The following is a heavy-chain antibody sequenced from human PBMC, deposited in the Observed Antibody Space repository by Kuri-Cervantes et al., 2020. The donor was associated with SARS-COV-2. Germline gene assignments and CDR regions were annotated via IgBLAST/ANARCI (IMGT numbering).Heavy chain of an antibody. CDR2: ISSSSSPI. J-gene: IGHJ6*02. CDR1: GFTVNTYS. CDR3: VREGFGRSSHNYGMDV. D-gene: IGHD3-16*01. V-gene: IGHV3-48*01. Sequence: GESLKISCAASGFTVNTYSMNWVRQVPGKGLEWLSYISSSSSPIFYADSVKGRFTISRDNVENSLYLQMNSLRPQDTAVYYCVREGFGRSSHNYGMDVWGQGTTVTVSS.